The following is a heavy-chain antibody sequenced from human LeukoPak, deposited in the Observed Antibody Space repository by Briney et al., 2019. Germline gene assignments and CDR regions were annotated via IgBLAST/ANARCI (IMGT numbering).Heavy chain of an antibody. CDR2: ISYDGSNK. CDR3: ARDARGRGYDYPGSFDY. D-gene: IGHD5-12*01. CDR1: GFTFSSYA. J-gene: IGHJ4*02. V-gene: IGHV3-30*01. Sequence: GRSLRLSCAASGFTFSSYAMHWVRQAPGKGLEWVAVISYDGSNKYYADSVKGRFTISRDNSKNTLYLQMNSLRAEDTAVYYCARDARGRGYDYPGSFDYWGQGTLVTVSS.